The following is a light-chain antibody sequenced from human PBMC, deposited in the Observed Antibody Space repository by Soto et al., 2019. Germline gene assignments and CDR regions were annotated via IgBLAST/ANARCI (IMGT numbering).Light chain of an antibody. J-gene: IGKJ1*01. CDR2: AAS. V-gene: IGKV1-6*01. CDR3: LQDYIYPWT. Sequence: AIQVTQSPSSLSASVGDRVTITCRASQGIGNDLSWYQQKPGKAPKLLVYAASSLQSGVPSRFSGSGSATDFTINISSLKTEDFATYHRLQDYIYPWTFGQGTKVEIK. CDR1: QGIGND.